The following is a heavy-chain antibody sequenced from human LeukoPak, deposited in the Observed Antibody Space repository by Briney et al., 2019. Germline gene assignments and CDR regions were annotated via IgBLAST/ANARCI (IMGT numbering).Heavy chain of an antibody. CDR2: INPDSDT. CDR3: ATGSFMGIAAAGRPPYLDY. J-gene: IGHJ4*02. V-gene: IGHV1-2*02. D-gene: IGHD6-13*01. CDR1: GYTFTGYY. Sequence: ASVKVSCKASGYTFTGYYMHWVRQAPGQGLEWMGWINPDSDTNYAQKFQGRVTMTRDTSITTAYMELSRLRSEDTAVYYCATGSFMGIAAAGRPPYLDYWGQGTLVTVSS.